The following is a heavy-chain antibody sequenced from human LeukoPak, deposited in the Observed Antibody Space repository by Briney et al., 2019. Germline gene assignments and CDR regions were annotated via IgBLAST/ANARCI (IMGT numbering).Heavy chain of an antibody. CDR3: VRDTITYDIFTGSPDY. Sequence: GKSLRLSYEVSGFTFSKYGMHWVRQAPGKGLEWVSTIRYDGTKQYYADSVRGRFTISRDNSGDTLFLQMNSLGAEDTALYYCVRDTITYDIFTGSPDYWGQGTLVIVSS. J-gene: IGHJ4*02. V-gene: IGHV3-33*01. CDR1: GFTFSKYG. D-gene: IGHD3-9*01. CDR2: IRYDGTKQ.